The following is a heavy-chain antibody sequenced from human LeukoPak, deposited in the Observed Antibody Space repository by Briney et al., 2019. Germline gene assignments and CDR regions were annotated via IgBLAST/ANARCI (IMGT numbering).Heavy chain of an antibody. CDR2: FDPEDGET. CDR1: GYTLIELF. Sequence: ASVKVSCKVSGYTLIELFMHWVRQAAGKEGDWLGRFDPEDGETLYAQKFQGRVTMTADTSTDTAYMELSSLRSEDTAVYYCATEGKMVRGVYTDFWGQGTLVTVSS. CDR3: ATEGKMVRGVYTDF. D-gene: IGHD3-10*01. J-gene: IGHJ4*02. V-gene: IGHV1-24*01.